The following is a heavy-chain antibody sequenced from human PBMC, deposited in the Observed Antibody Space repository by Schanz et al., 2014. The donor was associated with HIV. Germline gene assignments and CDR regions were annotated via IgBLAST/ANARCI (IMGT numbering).Heavy chain of an antibody. J-gene: IGHJ5*02. Sequence: QEQLVESGGGVVQPGKSLRLSCAASGFTFRNFGMHWVRQAPGKGLEWVAVIWYDGTNIDYADSVKGRFIVSRDNSKNMLYLQMNSLRAEDTAVYYCAREYYSRNWNWFDPWGQGTLVTVSS. D-gene: IGHD6-13*01. CDR2: IWYDGTNI. CDR3: AREYYSRNWNWFDP. V-gene: IGHV3-33*01. CDR1: GFTFRNFG.